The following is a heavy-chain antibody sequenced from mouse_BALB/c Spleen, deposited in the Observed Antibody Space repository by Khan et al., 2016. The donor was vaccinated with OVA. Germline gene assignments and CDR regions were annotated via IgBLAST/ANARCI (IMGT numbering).Heavy chain of an antibody. CDR2: INTYTGEA. Sequence: QIQLVQSGPELKKPGETVKISCKASGYTLTNYGMNWVKQAPGKGVKWMGWINTYTGEATDADDFKGRFAFSLETSALTAFFQTNNLKNEDTSTYFCSRSNGNYWFAYWGPGTLVTLSA. CDR1: GYTLTNYG. V-gene: IGHV9-3-1*01. CDR3: SRSNGNYWFAY. J-gene: IGHJ3*01. D-gene: IGHD2-1*01.